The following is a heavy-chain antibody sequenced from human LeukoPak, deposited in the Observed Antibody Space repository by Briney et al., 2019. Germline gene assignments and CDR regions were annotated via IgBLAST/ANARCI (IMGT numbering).Heavy chain of an antibody. Sequence: GASVKVSCKASGYTFTAYYIHWVRQAPGQGLEWMGWINPDSGDTNYAQKFQGGVTMTRDTSISTAYMELNRLRSDDTAVYYCVRESGVFDIWGQGTMVTVSS. J-gene: IGHJ3*02. D-gene: IGHD3-10*01. V-gene: IGHV1-2*02. CDR3: VRESGVFDI. CDR2: INPDSGDT. CDR1: GYTFTAYY.